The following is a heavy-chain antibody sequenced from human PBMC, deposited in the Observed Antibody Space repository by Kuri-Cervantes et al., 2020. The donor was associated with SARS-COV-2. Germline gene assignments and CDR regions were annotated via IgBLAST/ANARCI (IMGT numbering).Heavy chain of an antibody. CDR1: GFTFSSYY. V-gene: IGHV3-11*04. Sequence: GGSLRLSCAASGFTFSSYYMSGVRQAPGKGLEWVSNIGPSGTTKYYADSVKGRFTISRDNAKNSLYLQMNSLRAEDTAVYYCARGDYYYDSSGYFGYWGQGTLVTVSS. J-gene: IGHJ4*02. CDR3: ARGDYYYDSSGYFGY. D-gene: IGHD3-22*01. CDR2: IGPSGTTK.